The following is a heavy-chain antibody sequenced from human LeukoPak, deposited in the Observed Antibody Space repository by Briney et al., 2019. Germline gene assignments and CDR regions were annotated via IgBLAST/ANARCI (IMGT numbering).Heavy chain of an antibody. Sequence: PGGSLRLSCAASGFTFSSYGVSWVRQAPGKGLEWVSGISGSGHRTYYADSVKGRFTISRDNSKNTLYLQMNSLRAEDTAVYYCARTGYSSGWYKNYYYYYMDVWGKGTTVTVSS. CDR1: GFTFSSYG. J-gene: IGHJ6*03. V-gene: IGHV3-23*01. D-gene: IGHD6-19*01. CDR2: ISGSGHRT. CDR3: ARTGYSSGWYKNYYYYYMDV.